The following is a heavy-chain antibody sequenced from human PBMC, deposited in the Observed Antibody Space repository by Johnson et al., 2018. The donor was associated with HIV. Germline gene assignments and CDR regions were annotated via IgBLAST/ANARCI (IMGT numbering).Heavy chain of an antibody. CDR1: GFTFDDYG. J-gene: IGHJ3*01. V-gene: IGHV3-66*02. CDR2: IFTVGDV. Sequence: EVQLVESGGGVVRPGGSLRLSCAASGFTFDDYGMSWVRQAPGKGLEWVAVIFTVGDVYYSDSVKGRFTISRDNSKNIVYLQMNSLRPEDTAVYYCARDGRDLLTRGSFDVWGQGTMVTVSA. CDR3: ARDGRDLLTRGSFDV. D-gene: IGHD3-10*02.